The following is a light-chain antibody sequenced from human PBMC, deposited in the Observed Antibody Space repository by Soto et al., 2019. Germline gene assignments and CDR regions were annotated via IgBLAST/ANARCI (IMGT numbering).Light chain of an antibody. V-gene: IGKV3-20*01. Sequence: EIVLTQSPGTLSLSPGERATLSCRASQSVSSSYLAWYQQKPGQAPRPLIYGASSRAIGIPDRFSGSGSGTDFTLTISRLEPEDFAVYYCQQYGISPWTFGQGTKV. CDR2: GAS. J-gene: IGKJ1*01. CDR1: QSVSSSY. CDR3: QQYGISPWT.